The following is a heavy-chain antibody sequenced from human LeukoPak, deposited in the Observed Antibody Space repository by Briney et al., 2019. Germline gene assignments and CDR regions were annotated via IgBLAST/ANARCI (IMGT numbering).Heavy chain of an antibody. CDR1: GFPFISYE. J-gene: IGHJ4*02. Sequence: GGSLRLSCVVSGFPFISYEMNWVRQAPGKGLEWVSYISSGGTTIYYADSVKGRFSISRDNAKNSLYLQMNSLRAQDTAVYYCARLGWGNYFDYWGQGTLVTVS. V-gene: IGHV3-48*03. CDR2: ISSGGTTI. D-gene: IGHD2-15*01. CDR3: ARLGWGNYFDY.